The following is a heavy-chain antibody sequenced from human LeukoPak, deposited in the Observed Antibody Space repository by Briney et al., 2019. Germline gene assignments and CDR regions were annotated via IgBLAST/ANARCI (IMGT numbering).Heavy chain of an antibody. CDR3: ARAIRGYDILTGYSYYFDY. CDR2: INPNSGGT. V-gene: IGHV1-2*06. D-gene: IGHD3-9*01. Sequence: GASVKVFCKASGGTFSSYAISWVRQAPGQGLEWMGRINPNSGGTNYAQKFQGRVTMTRDTSISTAYMELSRLRSDDTAVYYCARAIRGYDILTGYSYYFDYWGQGTLVTVSS. CDR1: GGTFSSYA. J-gene: IGHJ4*02.